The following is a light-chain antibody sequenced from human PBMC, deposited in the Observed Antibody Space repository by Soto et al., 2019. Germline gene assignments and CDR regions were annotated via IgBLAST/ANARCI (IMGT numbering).Light chain of an antibody. CDR3: GSYTSSSTLEGV. J-gene: IGLJ1*01. V-gene: IGLV2-14*01. Sequence: QSALTQPASVSGSPGQSITISCTGTSSDVGGYNYVSWYQQHPGKAPNLMIYDVSNRPSGVSNRFSGSKSGNTASLTISGLQAEDEADYYCGSYTSSSTLEGVFGTGTKLTVL. CDR1: SSDVGGYNY. CDR2: DVS.